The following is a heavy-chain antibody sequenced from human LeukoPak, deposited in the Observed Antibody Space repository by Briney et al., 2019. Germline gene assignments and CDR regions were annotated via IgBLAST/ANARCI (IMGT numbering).Heavy chain of an antibody. D-gene: IGHD6-19*01. CDR1: GYTFTSYG. CDR2: ISAYNGNT. CDR3: ARTPLGSSGWNWFDP. V-gene: IGHV1-18*01. J-gene: IGHJ5*02. Sequence: GASVKVSCKASGYTFTSYGISWVRQAPGQGLEWMGWISAYNGNTNYAQKLQGRVTMTTDTSTSTAYMELRSLRSDDTAVYYCARTPLGSSGWNWFDPWGQGTLVTVSS.